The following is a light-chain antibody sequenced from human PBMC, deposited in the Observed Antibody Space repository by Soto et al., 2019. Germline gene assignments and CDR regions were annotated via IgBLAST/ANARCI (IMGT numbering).Light chain of an antibody. CDR2: KAS. CDR3: QQLNSECT. Sequence: DIQMTQSPSTLSASVGDRVTITCRASQSISSWLAWYQQKPGKSPKLMIYKASSVESGVAARFSGSASGTEVTLTISSLQPDDFASYYFQQLNSECTFGQGTKVEIK. J-gene: IGKJ1*01. V-gene: IGKV1-5*03. CDR1: QSISSW.